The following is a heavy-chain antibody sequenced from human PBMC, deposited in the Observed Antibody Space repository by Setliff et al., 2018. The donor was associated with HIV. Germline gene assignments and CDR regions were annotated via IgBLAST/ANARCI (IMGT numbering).Heavy chain of an antibody. CDR3: ATGPPYCSGGSCYSSLHH. J-gene: IGHJ1*01. V-gene: IGHV1-69*10. Sequence: ASVKVSCKASRGTFTSYAFSWVRQAPGQGLEWMGGIIAILGIPSYAQKFQGGVTITADESTNTAYMELKSLRSEDTALYYCATGPPYCSGGSCYSSLHHWGQGTLVTVSS. CDR1: RGTFTSYA. CDR2: IIAILGIP. D-gene: IGHD2-15*01.